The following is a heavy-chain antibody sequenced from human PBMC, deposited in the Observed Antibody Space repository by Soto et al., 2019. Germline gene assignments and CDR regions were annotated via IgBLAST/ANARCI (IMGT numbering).Heavy chain of an antibody. CDR3: AKDRDYGLDY. V-gene: IGHV3-23*01. CDR1: GFTFGSYA. CDR2: ISGSGGST. D-gene: IGHD4-17*01. J-gene: IGHJ4*02. Sequence: GGSLRLSCAASGFTFGSYAMSWVRQAPEKGLEWVSAISGSGGSTYYADSVKGRFTISRDNSKNTQYLQMNSLRAEDTAVYYCAKDRDYGLDYWGQGTLVTVSS.